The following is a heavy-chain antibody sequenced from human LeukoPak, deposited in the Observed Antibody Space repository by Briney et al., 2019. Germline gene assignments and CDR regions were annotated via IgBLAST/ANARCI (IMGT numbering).Heavy chain of an antibody. CDR1: GFTFTSYA. V-gene: IGHV3-23*01. CDR2: ISASGGLT. CDR3: AKDWPPDS. J-gene: IGHJ5*01. Sequence: GGSLRLSCVASGFTFTSYAMGWVRQVSRKGLEWVSAISASGGLTYYADSVKGRFTISRDSSKNTLYLQMNSLRAADTAVYYCAKDWPPDSWGQGTLVTVSS.